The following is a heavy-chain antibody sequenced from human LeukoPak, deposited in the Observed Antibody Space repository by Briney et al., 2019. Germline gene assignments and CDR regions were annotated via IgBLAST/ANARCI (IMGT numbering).Heavy chain of an antibody. Sequence: SSETLSLTCAVYGGSFSGYYWSWIRQPPGKGLEWIGEINHSGSTNYNPSLKSRVTISVDTSKNQFSLKLSSVTAADTAVYYCARGPRGYYYGSGSYYRNPAFDYWGQGTLVTVSS. CDR2: INHSGST. V-gene: IGHV4-34*01. D-gene: IGHD3-10*01. J-gene: IGHJ4*02. CDR1: GGSFSGYY. CDR3: ARGPRGYYYGSGSYYRNPAFDY.